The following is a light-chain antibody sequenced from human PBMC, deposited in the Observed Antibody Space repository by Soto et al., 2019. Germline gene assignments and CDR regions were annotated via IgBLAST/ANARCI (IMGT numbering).Light chain of an antibody. CDR1: QSISSSY. Sequence: EIVLTQSPGTLSLSPGERATLSCRASQSISSSYLAWYQQKPGQAPRLLIYAASSRATGIPDRFSGSGSGTDFTLTMRRLEHEDFTVYYCQQYGSSSYTFGQGTQLEIK. V-gene: IGKV3-20*01. CDR3: QQYGSSSYT. CDR2: AAS. J-gene: IGKJ2*01.